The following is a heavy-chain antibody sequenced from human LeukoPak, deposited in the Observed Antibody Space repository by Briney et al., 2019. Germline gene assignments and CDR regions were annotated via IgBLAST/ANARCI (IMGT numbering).Heavy chain of an antibody. J-gene: IGHJ3*02. Sequence: SVKVSCKASGGTFSSYAISWVRQAPGQGLEWMGGIIPIFGTANYAQKFQGRVTITADKSTSTAYMELSSLRSEDTAVYYCERETESRPSLDAFDIWGQGTMVTVSS. CDR1: GGTFSSYA. D-gene: IGHD1-14*01. CDR2: IIPIFGTA. CDR3: ERETESRPSLDAFDI. V-gene: IGHV1-69*06.